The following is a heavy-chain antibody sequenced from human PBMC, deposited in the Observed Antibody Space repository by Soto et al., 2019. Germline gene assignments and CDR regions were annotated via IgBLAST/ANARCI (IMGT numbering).Heavy chain of an antibody. CDR1: GFTFSSYS. CDR3: ARDHRLGGVIVTLNDY. D-gene: IGHD3-16*02. CDR2: ISSSSSYI. J-gene: IGHJ4*02. Sequence: GGSLRLSCAASGFTFSSYSMNWVRQAPGKGLEWVSSISSSSSYIYYADSVKGRFTISRDNAKNSLYLQMNSLRAEDTAVYYCARDHRLGGVIVTLNDYWGQGTLVTVSS. V-gene: IGHV3-21*01.